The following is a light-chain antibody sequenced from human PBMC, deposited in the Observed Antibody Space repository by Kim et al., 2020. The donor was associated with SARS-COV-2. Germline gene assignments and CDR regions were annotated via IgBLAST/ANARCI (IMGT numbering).Light chain of an antibody. J-gene: IGKJ1*01. CDR3: QQCDNWPPT. Sequence: VTPEERDSLSCRASTSFRGNFAWCQQRPGQAPRLLIYGASARTTRIPARFSGGGSGTDFTLTISSLQSEDSAVYFCQQCDNWPPTFGQGTKVDIK. V-gene: IGKV3-15*01. CDR2: GAS. CDR1: TSFRGN.